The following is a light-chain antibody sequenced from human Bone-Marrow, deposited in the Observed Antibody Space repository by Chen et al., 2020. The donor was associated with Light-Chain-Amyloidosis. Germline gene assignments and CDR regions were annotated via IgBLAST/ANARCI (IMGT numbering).Light chain of an antibody. J-gene: IGLJ1*01. CDR3: CSYAGSSPYV. CDR2: DVN. V-gene: IGLV2-11*01. Sequence: QSALTQPRSVSGSPGQSVTISCTGTSSDVGGYESVSWYQQHPGKAPKFLIYDVNKRPSGVPARFSGAKSGNSASLTISGLQTEDEADYFCCSYAGSSPYVFGTGTTVTVL. CDR1: SSDVGGYES.